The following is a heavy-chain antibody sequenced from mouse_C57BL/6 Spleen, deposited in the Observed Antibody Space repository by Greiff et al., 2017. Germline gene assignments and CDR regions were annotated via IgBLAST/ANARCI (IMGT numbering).Heavy chain of an antibody. Sequence: QFQLQQPGAELVRPGTSVKLSSKATGYTFTSSWMTWVKQSPGQGLEWIGVFNPSDISTTYNQKFKGKATLTVATSSSTAYMQLSSLTSEDSAVYYCARLVGDGYWGQGTTLTVSS. CDR3: ARLVGDGY. V-gene: IGHV1-59*01. D-gene: IGHD1-1*02. CDR1: GYTFTSSW. CDR2: FNPSDIST. J-gene: IGHJ2*01.